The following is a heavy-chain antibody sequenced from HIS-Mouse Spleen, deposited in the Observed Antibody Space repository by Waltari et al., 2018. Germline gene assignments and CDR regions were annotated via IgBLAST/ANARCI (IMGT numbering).Heavy chain of an antibody. V-gene: IGHV1-18*01. CDR2: VSEYNGNP. CDR1: GYTFTSYG. J-gene: IGHJ4*02. CDR3: ARSFLEWLLYFDY. Sequence: QVQLVQSGAEVKKPGASVKVSCKASGYTFTSYGISWVRQAPGQGLEWMGWVSEYNGNPNNAQKLQGRVTMTKDTATSTAYMGLRSLRSDDTAVYYCARSFLEWLLYFDYWGQGTLVTVSS. D-gene: IGHD3-3*02.